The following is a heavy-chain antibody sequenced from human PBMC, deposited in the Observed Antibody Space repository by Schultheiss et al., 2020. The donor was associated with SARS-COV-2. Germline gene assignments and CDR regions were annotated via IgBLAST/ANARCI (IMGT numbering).Heavy chain of an antibody. Sequence: GGSLRLSCAASGFTFSSYSMNWVRQAPGKGLEWVGRTRNKANSYTTEYAASVKGRFTISRDDSKNSLYLQMNSLRAEDTAVYYCARWVTQGHYWGQGTLVTVSS. CDR2: TRNKANSYTT. CDR1: GFTFSSYS. CDR3: ARWVTQGHY. D-gene: IGHD2-21*02. V-gene: IGHV3-72*01. J-gene: IGHJ4*02.